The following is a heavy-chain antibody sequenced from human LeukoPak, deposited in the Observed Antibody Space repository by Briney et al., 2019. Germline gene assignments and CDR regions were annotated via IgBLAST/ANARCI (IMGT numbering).Heavy chain of an antibody. J-gene: IGHJ4*02. V-gene: IGHV4-39*07. D-gene: IGHD5-12*01. CDR3: ARDRSGYDPLDY. Sequence: SPSETLSLTCTVSGDSISSRSYYWAWIRQPPGKGLEWIGTIYYSGSTYYSPSLKSRVTLSVDTSKNQFSLKLSSVTAADTAVYYCARDRSGYDPLDYWGQGTLVTVSS. CDR1: GDSISSRSYY. CDR2: IYYSGST.